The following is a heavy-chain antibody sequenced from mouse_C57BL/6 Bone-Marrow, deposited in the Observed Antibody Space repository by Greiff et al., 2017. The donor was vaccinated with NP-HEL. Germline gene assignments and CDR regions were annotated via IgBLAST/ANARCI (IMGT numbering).Heavy chain of an antibody. V-gene: IGHV1-81*01. CDR3: ARKAGTAQATWFAY. Sequence: QVQLQQSGAELARPGASVKLSCKASGYTFTSYGISWVKQRTGQGLEWIGEIYPRSGNTYYNEKFKGKATLTADKSSSTAYMELRSLTSEDSAVYFCARKAGTAQATWFAYWGQGTLVTVSA. CDR2: IYPRSGNT. CDR1: GYTFTSYG. D-gene: IGHD3-2*02. J-gene: IGHJ3*01.